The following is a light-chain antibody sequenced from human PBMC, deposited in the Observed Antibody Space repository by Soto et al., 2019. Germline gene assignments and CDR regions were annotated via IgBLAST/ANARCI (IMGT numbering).Light chain of an antibody. J-gene: IGKJ3*01. Sequence: EIVLTQSPATLSLSPGERATLSCRASQSVSSYLAWYQQKPGQAPRLLIYDTSKRATGIPARFSGSGSGTDFTLTIRSLEPEDFAVYYCPQRTNWPRSFTFGPGTKVDIK. CDR2: DTS. CDR1: QSVSSY. V-gene: IGKV3-11*01. CDR3: PQRTNWPRSFT.